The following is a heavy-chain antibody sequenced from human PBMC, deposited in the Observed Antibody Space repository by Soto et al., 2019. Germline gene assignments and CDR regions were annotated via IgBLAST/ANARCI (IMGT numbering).Heavy chain of an antibody. CDR2: ISYDGSNK. CDR3: AKDGLVSAFDI. V-gene: IGHV3-30*18. Sequence: PGGSLRLSCAASGFTFSSYGMHWVRQAPGKGLEWVAVISYDGSNKYYADSVKGRFTISRDNSKNTLYLQMNSLRAEDTAVYYCAKDGLVSAFDILGQGTMVTVSS. CDR1: GFTFSSYG. J-gene: IGHJ3*02. D-gene: IGHD1-26*01.